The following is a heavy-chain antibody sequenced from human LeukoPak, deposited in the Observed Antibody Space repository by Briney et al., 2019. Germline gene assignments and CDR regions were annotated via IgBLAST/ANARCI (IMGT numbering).Heavy chain of an antibody. Sequence: SGTLSLTCAVYGGSFSGYYWSWIRQPPGKGLEWMGEINHSGSTNYNPSLKSRVTISVDTSKNQFSLKLSSVTAADTAVYYCASRSLPYSSSPSDYWGQGTLVTVSS. D-gene: IGHD6-6*01. J-gene: IGHJ4*02. CDR1: GGSFSGYY. CDR2: INHSGST. V-gene: IGHV4-34*01. CDR3: ASRSLPYSSSPSDY.